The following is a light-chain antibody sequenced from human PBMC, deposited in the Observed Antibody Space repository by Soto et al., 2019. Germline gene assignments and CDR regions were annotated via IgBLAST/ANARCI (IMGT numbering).Light chain of an antibody. CDR2: GAS. CDR3: HQYGISPLT. CDR1: QSVSSSN. J-gene: IGKJ4*01. V-gene: IGKV3-20*01. Sequence: EIVLTQSPGTLSLSPGEGATLSCRASQSVSSSNLAWHQKKPGQAPRLLIYGASSRSTGIPDRFSGSGSGTDFTLTISRLEPEDFAVYSCHQYGISPLTFGGGTKVEIK.